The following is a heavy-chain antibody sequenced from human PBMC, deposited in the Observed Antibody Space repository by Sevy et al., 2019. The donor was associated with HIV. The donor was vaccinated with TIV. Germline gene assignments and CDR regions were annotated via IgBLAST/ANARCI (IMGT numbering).Heavy chain of an antibody. V-gene: IGHV1-24*01. D-gene: IGHD3-22*01. J-gene: IGHJ4*02. CDR2: FDPEDGET. Sequence: ASVKVSCKVSGYTLTELSMHWVRQAPGKGLEWMGSFDPEDGETIYAQKFQGRDTMTEDTSADTAYMELSSLRSEDTAVYFCATTKDYYDSSGCPFDYWGQGTLVTVSS. CDR1: GYTLTELS. CDR3: ATTKDYYDSSGCPFDY.